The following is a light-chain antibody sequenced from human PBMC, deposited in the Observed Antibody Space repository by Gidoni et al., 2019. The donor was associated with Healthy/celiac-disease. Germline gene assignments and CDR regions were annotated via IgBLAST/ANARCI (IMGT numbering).Light chain of an antibody. CDR2: EGS. CDR3: CSYAGSSTGVV. J-gene: IGLJ2*01. V-gene: IGLV2-23*01. Sequence: QSALTQPSSVSGSPVHSITISCTGHSSDVGSYNLVSWYQQHPGKAPKLMIYEGSKRPSGVSNRFSGSKSGNTASLTISGLQAEDEADYYCCSYAGSSTGVVFGGGTKLTVL. CDR1: SSDVGSYNL.